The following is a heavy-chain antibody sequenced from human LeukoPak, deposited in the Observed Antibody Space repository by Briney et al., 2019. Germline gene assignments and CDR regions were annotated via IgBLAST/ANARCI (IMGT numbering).Heavy chain of an antibody. CDR2: ISSSSSYI. Sequence: PGGSLRLSCAASGFTFSSYSMNWVRQAPGKGLEWVSSISSSSSYIYYADSVKGRFTISRDNAKNSLYLQMNSLRAEDTAVYYCARFGSDYGGKFGYWGQGTLVTVSS. D-gene: IGHD4-23*01. J-gene: IGHJ4*02. CDR3: ARFGSDYGGKFGY. V-gene: IGHV3-21*01. CDR1: GFTFSSYS.